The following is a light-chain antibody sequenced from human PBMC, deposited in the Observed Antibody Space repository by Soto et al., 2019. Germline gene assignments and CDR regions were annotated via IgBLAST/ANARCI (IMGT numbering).Light chain of an antibody. CDR3: TSFTSRHTYV. V-gene: IGLV2-14*03. Sequence: QSALTQPASVSGSPGQSITISCTGTSSDAGGYNYVSWYQQHPDKAPRLMIYDVSNRPSGVSDRFSGSKSGDTASLTISGLQAEDEADYYCTSFTSRHTYVFGTGTKLTVL. CDR1: SSDAGGYNY. J-gene: IGLJ1*01. CDR2: DVS.